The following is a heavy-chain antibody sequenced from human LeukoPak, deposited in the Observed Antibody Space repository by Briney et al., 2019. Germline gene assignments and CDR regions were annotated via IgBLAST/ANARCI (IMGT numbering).Heavy chain of an antibody. CDR1: GYTFTSYY. J-gene: IGHJ4*02. V-gene: IGHV1-46*03. CDR2: INPSGGST. D-gene: IGHD5-18*01. Sequence: ASVKVSCKASGYTFTSYYMHWVRQAPGQGLEWMGIINPSGGSTSYAQKFQGRVTMTRDTSTSTVYMELSSLRSEATAVYYCARDEGYSYGSGHFDYWGQGTLVTVSS. CDR3: ARDEGYSYGSGHFDY.